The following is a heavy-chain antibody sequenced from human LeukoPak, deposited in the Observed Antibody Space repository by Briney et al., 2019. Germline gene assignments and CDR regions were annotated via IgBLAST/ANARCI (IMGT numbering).Heavy chain of an antibody. Sequence: SETLSLTCAVYGGSFSGYYWSWIRQPPGKGLEWIGEINHSGSTNYNPSLKSRVTISVDTSKYQFSLKLSSVTAADTAVHYCASDRGYRGGYHRPFDYWGQGTLVTVSS. V-gene: IGHV4-34*01. CDR1: GGSFSGYY. CDR2: INHSGST. D-gene: IGHD3-10*01. J-gene: IGHJ4*02. CDR3: ASDRGYRGGYHRPFDY.